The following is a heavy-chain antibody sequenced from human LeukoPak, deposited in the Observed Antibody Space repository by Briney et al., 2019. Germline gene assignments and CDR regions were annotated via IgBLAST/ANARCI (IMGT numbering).Heavy chain of an antibody. D-gene: IGHD3-22*01. CDR3: ARHYYDSSGYLRSFDH. CDR2: IYSSGST. CDR1: GTSISGYY. V-gene: IGHV4-59*08. J-gene: IGHJ4*02. Sequence: SETLSLTCIVSGTSISGYYWSWIRRPPGKGLEWIGYIYSSGSTNYNPSLKSRVTMSTDMSKKQISLELSSVTAADTAVYYCARHYYDSSGYLRSFDHWGQGTLVTISS.